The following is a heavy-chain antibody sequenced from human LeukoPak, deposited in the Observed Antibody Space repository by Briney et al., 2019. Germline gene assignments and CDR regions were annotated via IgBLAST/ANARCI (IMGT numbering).Heavy chain of an antibody. J-gene: IGHJ4*02. Sequence: GGSLRLSCAASGFTFSDYYMSWIRQAPGKGLEWVSYISSSSSYTNYADSVKGRFTISRDNAKNSLYLQVNSLRAEDTAVYYCARGSVAGTKFDYWGQGTLVTVSS. CDR2: ISSSSSYT. D-gene: IGHD6-19*01. CDR3: ARGSVAGTKFDY. V-gene: IGHV3-11*06. CDR1: GFTFSDYY.